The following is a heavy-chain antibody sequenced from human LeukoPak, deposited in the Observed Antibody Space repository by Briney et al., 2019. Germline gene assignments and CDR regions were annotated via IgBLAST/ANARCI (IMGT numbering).Heavy chain of an antibody. CDR3: AGGRTWLVFDY. V-gene: IGHV3-53*01. CDR1: GFTVSTMY. J-gene: IGHJ4*02. D-gene: IGHD5-12*01. Sequence: PGGSLRLSCAASGFTVSTMYMTWVRQTPGKGLECVSVIYNGANTSYADSVRGRFTISRDTSKNTLYLQMNSLRAEDTAVYYCAGGRTWLVFDYWGQGTLVTVSS. CDR2: IYNGANT.